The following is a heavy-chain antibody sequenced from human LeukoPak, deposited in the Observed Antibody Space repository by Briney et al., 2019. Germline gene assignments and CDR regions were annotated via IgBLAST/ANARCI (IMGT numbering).Heavy chain of an antibody. D-gene: IGHD5-24*01. CDR1: GYTLTELS. J-gene: IGHJ4*02. CDR2: FDPEDGET. CDR3: ATAIRDGYHIPLDY. V-gene: IGHV1-24*01. Sequence: ASVKVSYKVSGYTLTELSMHWVRQAPGKGLEWMGGFDPEDGETIYAQKFQGRVTMTEDTSTDTAYMELSSLRSEDTAVYYCATAIRDGYHIPLDYWGQGTLVSVSS.